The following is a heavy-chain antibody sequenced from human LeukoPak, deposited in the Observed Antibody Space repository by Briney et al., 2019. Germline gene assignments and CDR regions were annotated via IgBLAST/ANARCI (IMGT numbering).Heavy chain of an antibody. CDR1: FGSVSSDTYF. CDR3: TRDREHGTQDS. D-gene: IGHD1-26*01. Sequence: PSETLSLTCAVSFGSVSSDTYFWGWIRQPPGKGLEWIGSISHGGSTHYNPSLKSRVTMSVDSPKNQFSLKLTSVTAADTAVYFCTRDREHGTQDSWGQGTLVTVS. J-gene: IGHJ4*02. CDR2: ISHGGST. V-gene: IGHV4-39*07.